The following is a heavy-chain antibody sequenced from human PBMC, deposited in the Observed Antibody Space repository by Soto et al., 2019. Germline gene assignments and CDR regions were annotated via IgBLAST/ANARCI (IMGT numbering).Heavy chain of an antibody. CDR3: ARVPAMVLSWGYYYYGMDV. V-gene: IGHV4-59*01. J-gene: IGHJ6*02. CDR2: IYYSGST. Sequence: QVQLQESGPGLVKPSETLSLTCTVSGGSISSYYWSWIRQPPGKGLEWIGYIYYSGSTNYNPSLKSRVTISVDTSKNQFSLKLSSVTAADTAVYYCARVPAMVLSWGYYYYGMDVWGQGTTVTVSS. CDR1: GGSISSYY. D-gene: IGHD5-18*01.